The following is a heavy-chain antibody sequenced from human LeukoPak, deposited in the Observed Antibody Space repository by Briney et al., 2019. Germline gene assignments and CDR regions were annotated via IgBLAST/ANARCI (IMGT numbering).Heavy chain of an antibody. CDR2: IYSGGST. V-gene: IGHV3-66*01. CDR3: ATSSLPMVRGVRPYYYGMDV. J-gene: IGHJ6*02. D-gene: IGHD3-10*01. CDR1: GFTVSSNY. Sequence: GRALRLSCAASGFTVSSNYMTWVRQAPGKGLEWVSVIYSGGSTYYADSVKGRFTISRDNSKNTLYLQMNSLRAEDTAVYYCATSSLPMVRGVRPYYYGMDVWGQGTTVTVSS.